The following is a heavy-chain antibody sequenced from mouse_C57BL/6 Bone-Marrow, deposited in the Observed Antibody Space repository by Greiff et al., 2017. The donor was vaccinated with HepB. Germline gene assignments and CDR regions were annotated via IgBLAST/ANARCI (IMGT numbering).Heavy chain of an antibody. D-gene: IGHD1-1*01. CDR1: GYTFTSYW. CDR2: IDPSDSYT. V-gene: IGHV1-50*01. J-gene: IGHJ4*01. CDR3: ARGKLYYGSSYGAMDY. Sequence: QVQLQQPGAELVKPGASVKLSCKASGYTFTSYWMQWVKQRPGQGLEWIGEIDPSDSYTNYNQKFKGKATLTVDNSSSTAYMQLSSLPSEDTAVYYGARGKLYYGSSYGAMDYWGQGTSVTVSS.